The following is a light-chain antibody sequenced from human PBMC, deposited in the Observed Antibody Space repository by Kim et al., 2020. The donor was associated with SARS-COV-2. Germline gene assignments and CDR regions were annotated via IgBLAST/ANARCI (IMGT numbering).Light chain of an antibody. CDR3: HQSATSPLT. V-gene: IGKV3-20*01. J-gene: IGKJ4*01. CDR2: GAS. Sequence: EIVLTQSPGTLSLSPGERATLSCRASQSVGNNYLAWNQQNPGQAPRLLIYGASSRAAGIPDRFSGSGSGTDFTLTISRLEPEDFAVYYCHQSATSPLTFGGGTRVDIK. CDR1: QSVGNNY.